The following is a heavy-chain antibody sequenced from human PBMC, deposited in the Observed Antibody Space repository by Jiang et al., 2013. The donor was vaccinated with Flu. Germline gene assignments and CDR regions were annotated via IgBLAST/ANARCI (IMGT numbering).Heavy chain of an antibody. J-gene: IGHJ4*02. V-gene: IGHV4-59*11. CDR3: AKYYYDRNGYSTERYFDH. CDR2: IHYSGST. D-gene: IGHD3-22*01. CDR1: GGSIRGHY. Sequence: LSLTCNVSGGSIRGHYWELGPAGPPGQKLEWLGYIHYSGSTSYNPSLKSRVTMTVDTSKDQFSLKLSSVTTEDTAVYYCAKYYYDRNGYSTERYFDHWGQGILVTVSS.